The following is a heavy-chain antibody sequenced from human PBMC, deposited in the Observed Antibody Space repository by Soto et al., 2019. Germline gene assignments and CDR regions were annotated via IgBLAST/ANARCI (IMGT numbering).Heavy chain of an antibody. CDR3: SHWGALRRDALDI. D-gene: IGHD3-16*01. J-gene: IGHJ3*02. CDR2: IFGDDAK. CDR1: GFSLTTSGVG. V-gene: IGHV2-5*02. Sequence: QITLKASGPTLVKPTQTLTLTCTSSGFSLTTSGVGVGWFRQPPGKALEWLAIIFGDDAKRYSPSLKSRLTVTKVISRTQVVLTMADVDPVDTATYCCSHWGALRRDALDIWGQGTMVTVSS.